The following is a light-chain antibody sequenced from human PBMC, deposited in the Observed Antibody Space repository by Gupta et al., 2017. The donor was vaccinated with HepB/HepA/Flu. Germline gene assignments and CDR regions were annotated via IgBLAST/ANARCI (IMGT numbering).Light chain of an antibody. CDR2: DTS. CDR3: QQRSNWLFT. V-gene: IGKV3-11*01. J-gene: IGKJ4*01. Sequence: EIVLTQSPATLSLSPGERATLSCRASQSVSIYLAWYQQKPGQAPRLLIYDTSNRATGIPARFSGSGSGTDFTLTISSLEPEDFAVYYCQQRSNWLFTFGGGSKVEI. CDR1: QSVSIY.